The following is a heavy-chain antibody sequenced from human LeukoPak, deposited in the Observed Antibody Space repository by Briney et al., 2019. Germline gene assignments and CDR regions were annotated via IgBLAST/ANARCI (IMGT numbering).Heavy chain of an antibody. D-gene: IGHD6-19*01. V-gene: IGHV3-64*01. Sequence: GGSLRLSCAASGFTFSSYAMHWVRQAPGKGLEYVSAISSNGGSTYYANSVKGRFTISRDNSKNTLYLQMGSLRAEDMAVYYCARDPGLDPYYYYYYMDVWGKGTTATVSS. J-gene: IGHJ6*03. CDR3: ARDPGLDPYYYYYYMDV. CDR1: GFTFSSYA. CDR2: ISSNGGST.